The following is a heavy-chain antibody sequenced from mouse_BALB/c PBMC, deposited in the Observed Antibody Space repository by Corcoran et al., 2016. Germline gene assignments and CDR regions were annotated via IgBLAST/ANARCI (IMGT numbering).Heavy chain of an antibody. CDR2: ISCYNGAT. J-gene: IGHJ1*01. D-gene: IGHD2-4*01. V-gene: IGHV1S34*01. CDR1: GYSFTGYY. Sequence: LVKTGASVKISCKASGYSFTGYYMHWVKQSHGKILEWIGYISCYNGATSYNQKFKGKATFTVDTSSSTAYMQFNSLTSEDSAVYYCARGASTMTSYWYFDVWGAGTTVTVSS. CDR3: ARGASTMTSYWYFDV.